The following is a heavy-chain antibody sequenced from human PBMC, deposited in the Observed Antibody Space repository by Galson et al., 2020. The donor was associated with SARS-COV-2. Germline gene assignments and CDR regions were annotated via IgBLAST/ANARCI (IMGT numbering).Heavy chain of an antibody. V-gene: IGHV3-30*04. CDR1: GFTFRSYA. J-gene: IGHJ4*02. D-gene: IGHD1-26*01. CDR3: ARDRGSYAYFDY. Sequence: GSLRLSCAASGFTFRSYAMHWVRQAPGKGLEWVAVISYDGSNKYYADSVKGRFTISRDNSKNTLYLQMNSLRAEDTAVYYCARDRGSYAYFDYWGQGTLVTVSS. CDR2: ISYDGSNK.